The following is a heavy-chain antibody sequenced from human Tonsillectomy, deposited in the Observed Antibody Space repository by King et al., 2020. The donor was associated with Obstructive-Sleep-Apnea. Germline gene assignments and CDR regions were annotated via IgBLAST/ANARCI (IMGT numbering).Heavy chain of an antibody. CDR1: GFTFDDYA. CDR2: ITWNSGSI. V-gene: IGHV3-9*01. J-gene: IGHJ6*04. Sequence: VQLVESGGGLVQPGRSLRLSCAASGFTFDDYAMHWVRQAPGKGLEWVSGITWNSGSIDYADSVKGRFTISRDNAKNSLYLQMNSLRAEDTALYYCARDNHGLDVWGKGTTVTVSS. CDR3: ARDNHGLDV.